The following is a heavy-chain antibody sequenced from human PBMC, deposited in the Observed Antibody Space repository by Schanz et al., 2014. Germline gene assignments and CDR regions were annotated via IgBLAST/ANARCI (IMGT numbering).Heavy chain of an antibody. D-gene: IGHD2-8*02. Sequence: EVQLVESGGGLVQPGGSLRLSCTASGFPFSSYWMHWVRQVPGKGLEWVSAISGSGGSTYYADSVKGRFTISRDNSRNTLYLQMSSLRAEDTAVYYCAKSLESCPGGRCSRGYFDYWGQGTLVTVSS. V-gene: IGHV3-23*04. J-gene: IGHJ4*02. CDR2: ISGSGGST. CDR1: GFPFSSYW. CDR3: AKSLESCPGGRCSRGYFDY.